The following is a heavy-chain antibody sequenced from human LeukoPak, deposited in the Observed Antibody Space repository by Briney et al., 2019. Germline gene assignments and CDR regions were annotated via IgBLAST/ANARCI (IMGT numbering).Heavy chain of an antibody. CDR1: GFTFGDYA. CDR3: TRSSHGAVWGYSYGRFDY. Sequence: GGSLRLSCTASGFTFGDYAMSWVRQAPGKGLEWVGFIRSKAYGGTTEYAASVKGRFTISRDDSKSIAYLQMNSLKTEDTAVYYCTRSSHGAVWGYSYGRFDYWGQGTLVTVSS. V-gene: IGHV3-49*04. J-gene: IGHJ4*02. CDR2: IRSKAYGGTT. D-gene: IGHD5-18*01.